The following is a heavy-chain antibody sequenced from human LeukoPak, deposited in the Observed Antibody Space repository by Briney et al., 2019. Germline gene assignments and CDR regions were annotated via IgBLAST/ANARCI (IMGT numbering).Heavy chain of an antibody. CDR2: INPNSGGT. CDR1: GYTFTGYY. V-gene: IGHV1-2*02. J-gene: IGHJ5*02. Sequence: ASVKVSCTASGYTFTGYYMHWVRQAPGQGLEWMGWINPNSGGTNYAQKFQGRITMTRDTSISTAYMELSRLRSDDTAVYYCARDADYYDSSGYSNWFDPWGQGTLVTVSS. D-gene: IGHD3-22*01. CDR3: ARDADYYDSSGYSNWFDP.